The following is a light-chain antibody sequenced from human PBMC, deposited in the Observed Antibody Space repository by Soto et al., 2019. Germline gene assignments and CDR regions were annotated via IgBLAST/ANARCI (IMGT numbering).Light chain of an antibody. Sequence: QSALTQPPSASGSPGQSGTISCTGTSSDVGGYNYVSWYQQHPGKAPKLMIYEVSKRPSGVPDRFSGSKSGNTASLTVSGLQAEDEADYYCSSYVGSNNLVFGGGTKVTVL. CDR3: SSYVGSNNLV. CDR1: SSDVGGYNY. CDR2: EVS. J-gene: IGLJ2*01. V-gene: IGLV2-8*01.